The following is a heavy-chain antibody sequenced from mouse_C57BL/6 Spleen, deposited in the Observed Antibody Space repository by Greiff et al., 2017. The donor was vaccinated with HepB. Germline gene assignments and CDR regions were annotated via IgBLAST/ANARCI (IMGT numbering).Heavy chain of an antibody. J-gene: IGHJ2*01. V-gene: IGHV1-15*01. CDR3: TRPSHYYGSSYSFDD. D-gene: IGHD1-1*01. CDR2: IDPETGGT. CDR1: GYTFTDYE. Sequence: QVQLQQSGAELVRPGASVTLSCKASGYTFTDYEMHWVTQTPVHGLEWIGAIDPETGGTAYNQKFKGKAILTADKSSSTAYMELRSLTSEDSAVYYCTRPSHYYGSSYSFDDWGQGTTLTVSS.